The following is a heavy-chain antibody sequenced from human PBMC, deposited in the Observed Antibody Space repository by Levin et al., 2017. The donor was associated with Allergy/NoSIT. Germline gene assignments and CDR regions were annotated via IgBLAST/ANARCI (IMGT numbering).Heavy chain of an antibody. Sequence: ASVKVSCAASGFSFGSYWMSWVRQAPGKGLEWLATIKQDGTKKTYVDSVKGRFTISRDNAKNSLSLQMSSLRAEDTAVYYCARGQSTQLNWGQGTLVIVSS. V-gene: IGHV3-7*04. J-gene: IGHJ4*02. CDR3: ARGQSTQLN. CDR1: GFSFGSYW. D-gene: IGHD5/OR15-5a*01. CDR2: IKQDGTKK.